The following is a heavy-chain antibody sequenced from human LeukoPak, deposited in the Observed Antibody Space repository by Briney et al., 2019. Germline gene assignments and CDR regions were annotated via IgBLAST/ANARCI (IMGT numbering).Heavy chain of an antibody. Sequence: SETLSLTCTVSGGSISSYYWSWIRQPAGKGQEWTGRIYTSGSTNYNPSLKSRVTMSVDTSKNQFSLKLSSVTAADTAVYYCARNLALYYYDSSGYYSHAFDIWGQGTMVTVSS. J-gene: IGHJ3*02. D-gene: IGHD3-22*01. CDR3: ARNLALYYYDSSGYYSHAFDI. V-gene: IGHV4-4*07. CDR1: GGSISSYY. CDR2: IYTSGST.